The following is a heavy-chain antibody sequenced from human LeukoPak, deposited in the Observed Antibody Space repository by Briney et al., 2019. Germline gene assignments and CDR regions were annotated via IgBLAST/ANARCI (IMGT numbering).Heavy chain of an antibody. D-gene: IGHD3-10*01. Sequence: PSETLSLTCAVYGGSFSGYYWSWIRQPPGKGLEWIGEINNSGSTNYNPSLKSRVTISVDTSKNQFSLKLSSVTAADTAVYYCASQRIYGSGSPFDCWGQGTLVTVSS. V-gene: IGHV4-34*01. CDR1: GGSFSGYY. J-gene: IGHJ4*02. CDR3: ASQRIYGSGSPFDC. CDR2: INNSGST.